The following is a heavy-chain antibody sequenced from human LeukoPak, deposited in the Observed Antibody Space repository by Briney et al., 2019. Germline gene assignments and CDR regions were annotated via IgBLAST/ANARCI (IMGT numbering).Heavy chain of an antibody. J-gene: IGHJ4*02. D-gene: IGHD3-9*01. CDR2: ISYDGSNK. CDR3: ARDLDILTKGEFDY. CDR1: GFTFSSYA. Sequence: GGSLRLSCAASGFTFSSYAMHWVRQAPGKGLEWVAVISYDGSNKYYADSVKGRFTISRDNSKNTLYLQMNSLRAEDTAVYYCARDLDILTKGEFDYWGQGTLVTVSS. V-gene: IGHV3-30-3*01.